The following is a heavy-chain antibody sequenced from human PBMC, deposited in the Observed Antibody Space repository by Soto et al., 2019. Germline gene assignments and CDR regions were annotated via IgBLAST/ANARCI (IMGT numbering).Heavy chain of an antibody. D-gene: IGHD6-19*01. V-gene: IGHV3-7*05. CDR1: GFTFSNYW. CDR2: IKGDGSEK. CDR3: ARNSGLYRLDF. Sequence: EVQLVESGGGLVQSGGSLRLSCAASGFTFSNYWMTWVRQAPGKGLEWVANIKGDGSEKDSGDSVKGRFTITRDTAENSLFLQMSSLTAADTAIYYCARNSGLYRLDFWGQGALVTVSS. J-gene: IGHJ4*02.